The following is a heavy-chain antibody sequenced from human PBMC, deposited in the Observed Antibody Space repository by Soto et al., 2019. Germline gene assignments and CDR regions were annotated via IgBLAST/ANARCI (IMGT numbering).Heavy chain of an antibody. Sequence: QVQLVQSGGEVKKPGASVKVSCKASGYTFTTYGISWVRQAPGQGLEWMGWINVYNGNTKYAQKLQGRVTMTTDTSTSTAYMELRSLISDDTAVYYCARGVGSGIYYNQYNWFDPWGQCTLVTVSS. J-gene: IGHJ5*02. V-gene: IGHV1-18*01. CDR1: GYTFTTYG. D-gene: IGHD3-10*01. CDR2: INVYNGNT. CDR3: ARGVGSGIYYNQYNWFDP.